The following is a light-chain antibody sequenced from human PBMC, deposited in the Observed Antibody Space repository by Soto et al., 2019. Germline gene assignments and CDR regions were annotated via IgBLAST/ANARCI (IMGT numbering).Light chain of an antibody. CDR2: GNT. V-gene: IGLV1-40*01. Sequence: VLTQPLSVSGAPGQRVTISCTGGRSNIGANFDVGWFQHLPGSAPKVLIYGNTNRPSGVPARFSGSKSGTSASLAITGLQADDEADYYCQSYDSSLRAYVFGSGTKVTVL. CDR1: RSNIGANFD. CDR3: QSYDSSLRAYV. J-gene: IGLJ1*01.